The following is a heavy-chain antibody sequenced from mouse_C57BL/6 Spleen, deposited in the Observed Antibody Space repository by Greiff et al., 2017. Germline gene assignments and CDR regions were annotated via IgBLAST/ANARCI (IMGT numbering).Heavy chain of an antibody. Sequence: VQLQEPGAELARPGASVKLSCKASGYTFTSYGISWVKQRPGQGLEWIGEIYPRSGNTYYNEKFKGKATLTVDKSSSTAYMQLSSLTSEDSAVYCCARVDTRVVEGYDDVWGTGTAVIAAS. CDR1: GYTFTSYG. CDR2: IYPRSGNT. CDR3: ARVDTRVVEGYDDV. D-gene: IGHD1-1*01. J-gene: IGHJ1*03. V-gene: IGHV1-81*01.